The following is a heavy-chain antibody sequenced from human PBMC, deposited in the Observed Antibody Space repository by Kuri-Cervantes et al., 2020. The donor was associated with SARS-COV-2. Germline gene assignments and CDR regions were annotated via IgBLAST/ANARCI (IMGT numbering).Heavy chain of an antibody. D-gene: IGHD1-26*01. J-gene: IGHJ6*03. Sequence: SETLSLTCTVSGGSISSHYWSWIRQPPGKGLEWIGYIYYSGSTNYNPSLKSRVTISLDTSSNQVSLRLTSATAADTAVYYCARSGSYPYYYYYMDVWGKGTTVTVSS. CDR3: ARSGSYPYYYYYMDV. CDR1: GGSISSHY. CDR2: IYYSGST. V-gene: IGHV4-59*11.